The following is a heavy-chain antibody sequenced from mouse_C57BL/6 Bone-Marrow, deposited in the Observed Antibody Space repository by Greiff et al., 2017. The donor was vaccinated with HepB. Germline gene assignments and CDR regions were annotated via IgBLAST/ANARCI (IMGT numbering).Heavy chain of an antibody. CDR2: IYPGSGST. CDR1: GYTFTSYW. CDR3: ARYYYGSSLWYFDV. D-gene: IGHD1-1*01. V-gene: IGHV1-55*01. Sequence: QVQLQQPGAELVKPGASVKMSCKASGYTFTSYWITWVKQRPGQGLEWIGDIYPGSGSTNYNEKFKSKATLTVDTSSSTAYMQLSSLTSEDSAVYYCARYYYGSSLWYFDVWGTGTTVTASS. J-gene: IGHJ1*03.